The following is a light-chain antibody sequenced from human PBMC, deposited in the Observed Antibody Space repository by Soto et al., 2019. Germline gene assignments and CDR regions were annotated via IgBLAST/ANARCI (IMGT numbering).Light chain of an antibody. CDR1: QGISSY. CDR3: QQYNSYWT. Sequence: DIQLTQSPSFLSASVGDRVTITCRASQGISSYLAWHQQKPGKAPELLIYGASTLQGGVPSRFSGSGSGTEFTLTISSLQPDDFATYYCQQYNSYWTFGQGTKVDIK. J-gene: IGKJ1*01. CDR2: GAS. V-gene: IGKV1-9*01.